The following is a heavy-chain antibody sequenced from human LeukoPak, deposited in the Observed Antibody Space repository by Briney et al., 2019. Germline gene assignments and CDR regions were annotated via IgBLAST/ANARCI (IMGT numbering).Heavy chain of an antibody. Sequence: GGSLRLSCAASGFTFTTYTMNWVRQAPGKGLEWVSSISTGSSYIHYADSVKGRFTISRDNAKNSLYLQMNSLRAEDTAVYYCATGTEEITVVTPCYWGQGTLVTISS. CDR1: GFTFTTYT. V-gene: IGHV3-21*01. CDR3: ATGTEEITVVTPCY. CDR2: ISTGSSYI. J-gene: IGHJ4*02. D-gene: IGHD4-23*01.